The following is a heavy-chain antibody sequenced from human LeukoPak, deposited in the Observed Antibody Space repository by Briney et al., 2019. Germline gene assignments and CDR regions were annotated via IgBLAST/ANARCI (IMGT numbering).Heavy chain of an antibody. CDR2: IIDSGDTI. V-gene: IGHV3-48*03. J-gene: IGHJ4*02. Sequence: PRGSLRLSCAASGFSLSSYDMNWVRQAPGKGLEWVSSIIDSGDTIYYADSVKGRFTISRDNARNSLYLQMNSLKAEDTAVYYCARGKSGRITIFGVVLWGQGTLVTVSS. D-gene: IGHD3-3*01. CDR1: GFSLSSYD. CDR3: ARGKSGRITIFGVVL.